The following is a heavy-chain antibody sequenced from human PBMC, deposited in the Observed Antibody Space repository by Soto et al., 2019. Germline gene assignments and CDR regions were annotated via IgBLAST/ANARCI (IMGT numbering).Heavy chain of an antibody. Sequence: QVQLQESGPGLVKPSETLSLACTVSGGSISSYNWSWIRQPAGKGLEWIGRIYTSGSTNYNPSLKSRVTMSVDTSKNQFSLKLSSVTAADTAVYYCARTPIRGGIYYFDYWGQGTLVTVSS. D-gene: IGHD3-10*01. J-gene: IGHJ4*02. CDR1: GGSISSYN. CDR2: IYTSGST. V-gene: IGHV4-4*07. CDR3: ARTPIRGGIYYFDY.